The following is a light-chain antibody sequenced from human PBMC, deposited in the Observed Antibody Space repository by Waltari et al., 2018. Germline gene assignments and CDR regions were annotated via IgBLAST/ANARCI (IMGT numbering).Light chain of an antibody. CDR3: CSYTNSNTFF. CDR2: DVS. CDR1: SSDIGAYNY. Sequence: QAALTQPPSVSGSPGQSVTISCTGTSSDIGAYNYVSWYQHHPGKAPKLMIYDVSKRPSWVSDHFSGSKSGNTASLTISGLQTEDETDYYCCSYTNSNTFFFGGGTRLTVL. V-gene: IGLV2-11*01. J-gene: IGLJ7*01.